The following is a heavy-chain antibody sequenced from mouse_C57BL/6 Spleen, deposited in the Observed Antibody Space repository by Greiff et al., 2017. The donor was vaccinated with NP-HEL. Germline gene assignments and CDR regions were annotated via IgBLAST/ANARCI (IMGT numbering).Heavy chain of an antibody. J-gene: IGHJ2*01. CDR2: IHPNSGST. V-gene: IGHV1-64*01. Sequence: VQLVESGAELVKPGASVKLSCKASGYTFTSYWMHWVKQRPGQGLEWIGMIHPNSGSTNYNEKFKSKATLTVDKSSSTAYMQLSSLTSEDSAVYYCARSTMVTTYYFDYWGQGTTLTVSS. CDR1: GYTFTSYW. D-gene: IGHD2-2*01. CDR3: ARSTMVTTYYFDY.